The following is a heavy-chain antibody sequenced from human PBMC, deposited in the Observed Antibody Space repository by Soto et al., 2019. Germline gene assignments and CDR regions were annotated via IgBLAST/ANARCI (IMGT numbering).Heavy chain of an antibody. CDR1: GGSISSYY. D-gene: IGHD2-15*01. CDR2: IYYSGST. CDR3: AGRGSGGYYYGMDV. V-gene: IGHV4-59*01. J-gene: IGHJ6*02. Sequence: SETLSLTCTVSGGSISSYYWSWIRQPPGKGLEWIGYIYYSGSTNYNPSLKSRVTISVDTSKNPFSLKLSSVTAADTAVYYCAGRGSGGYYYGMDVWGQGTTVTVSS.